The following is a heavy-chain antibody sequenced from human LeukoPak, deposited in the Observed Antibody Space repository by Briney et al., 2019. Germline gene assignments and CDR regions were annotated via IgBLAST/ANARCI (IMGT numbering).Heavy chain of an antibody. Sequence: GGSLRLSCAASGFTFDDYGMSWVRQAPGKGLEWVSGINWNGGSTGYADSVKGRFTISRDNAKNSLYLQMNSLRAEDTAVYFCTRQSENFSLDYWGQGTLVTVSS. D-gene: IGHD3-3*01. V-gene: IGHV3-20*04. CDR3: TRQSENFSLDY. J-gene: IGHJ4*02. CDR1: GFTFDDYG. CDR2: INWNGGST.